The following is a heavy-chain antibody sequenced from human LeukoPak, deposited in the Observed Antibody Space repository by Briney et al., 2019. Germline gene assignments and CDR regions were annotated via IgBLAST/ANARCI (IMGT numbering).Heavy chain of an antibody. CDR2: ISGYNGNT. D-gene: IGHD3-16*01. Sequence: ASVKVSCKASGYTFTNYGITWVRQAPGQGPEWMGWISGYNGNTYYSQKFQGRVAMTTDTSTTTAYMELRSLRSDDTAVYYCARDLGRESDYWGQGTLVTVSS. CDR1: GYTFTNYG. J-gene: IGHJ4*02. CDR3: ARDLGRESDY. V-gene: IGHV1-18*01.